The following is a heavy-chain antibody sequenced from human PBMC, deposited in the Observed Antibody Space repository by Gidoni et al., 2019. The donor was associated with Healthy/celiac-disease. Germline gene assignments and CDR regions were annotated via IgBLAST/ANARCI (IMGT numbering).Heavy chain of an antibody. D-gene: IGHD1-26*01. V-gene: IGHV1-3*05. Sequence: QVQLVQSGAEEKKPGASVKVSCKASGYTFTSYAMHWVRQAPGQRLEWMGWINAGNGNTKYSQKFQGRVTITRDTSASTAYMELSSLRSEDTAVYYCATPRESGSSYYYGMDVWGQGTTVTVSS. CDR2: INAGNGNT. CDR1: GYTFTSYA. J-gene: IGHJ6*02. CDR3: ATPRESGSSYYYGMDV.